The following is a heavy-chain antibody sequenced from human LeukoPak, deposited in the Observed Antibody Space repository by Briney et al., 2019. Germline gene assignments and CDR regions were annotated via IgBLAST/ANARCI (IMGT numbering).Heavy chain of an antibody. J-gene: IGHJ4*02. CDR3: AKAYYDFWSGPALYYFDY. V-gene: IGHV3-33*06. CDR2: ICYDGSNK. Sequence: PGGSLRLSCAASGFTFSSYGMHWVRQAPGKGLEWVAVICYDGSNKYYTDSVKGRFTISRDNSKNTLYLQMNSLRAEDTAVYYCAKAYYDFWSGPALYYFDYWGQGTLVTVSS. CDR1: GFTFSSYG. D-gene: IGHD3-3*01.